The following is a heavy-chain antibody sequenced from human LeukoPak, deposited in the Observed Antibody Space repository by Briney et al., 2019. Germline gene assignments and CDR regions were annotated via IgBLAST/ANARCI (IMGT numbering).Heavy chain of an antibody. CDR2: INGDGSET. D-gene: IGHD5/OR15-5a*01. CDR1: GFTLSNHW. CDR3: TREEGSTDH. Sequence: GGSLRLSCAASGFTLSNHWMHWVRQAPGKGLVWVSHINGDGSETNYADSVRGRFTISRDNAKNTLYLQMNSLRVDDTAVYYCTREEGSTDHWGQGTLVTVSS. V-gene: IGHV3-74*01. J-gene: IGHJ4*02.